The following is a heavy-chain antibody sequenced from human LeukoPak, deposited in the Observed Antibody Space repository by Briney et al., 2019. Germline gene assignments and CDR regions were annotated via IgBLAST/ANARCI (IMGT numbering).Heavy chain of an antibody. CDR1: GGSISSGDYY. CDR3: ARGLIRLSWSDP. V-gene: IGHV4-30-4*08. CDR2: IYYSGST. D-gene: IGHD2-8*01. Sequence: PSETLSLTCTVSGGSISSGDYYWSWIRQPPGKGLEWIGYIYYSGSTYYNPSLKSRVTISVDTSKNQFSLKLSSVTAADTAVYYCARGLIRLSWSDPWGQGTLVTVSS. J-gene: IGHJ5*02.